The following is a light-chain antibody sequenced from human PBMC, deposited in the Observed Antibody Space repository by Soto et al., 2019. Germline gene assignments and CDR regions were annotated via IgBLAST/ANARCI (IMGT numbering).Light chain of an antibody. J-gene: IGKJ2*01. V-gene: IGKV3-15*01. CDR1: QSVDTK. CDR3: QQYYNWYT. Sequence: ETVMTHSPATLSVSLGERVTLSCRASQSVDTKLAWYQHKPGQAPRLLIYGASTRATGIPARFSGSGSGTEFTLIISGLQSEDFAVYFCQQYYNWYTYGQGTKLEIK. CDR2: GAS.